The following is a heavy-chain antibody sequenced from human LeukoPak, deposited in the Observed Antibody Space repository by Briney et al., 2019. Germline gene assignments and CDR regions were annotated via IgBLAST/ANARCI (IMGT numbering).Heavy chain of an antibody. V-gene: IGHV4-34*01. CDR1: GGSFSAYY. CDR3: TRGSIAYYYMDV. J-gene: IGHJ6*03. Sequence: SETLSLTCAVYGGSFSAYYWSWIRQPPGKGLEWIGDINHSGITNYNPSLKSRVTISVDTSKDQFSLKLSSVTAADTAVYYCTRGSIAYYYMDVWGKGTSVTISS. D-gene: IGHD3-22*01. CDR2: INHSGIT.